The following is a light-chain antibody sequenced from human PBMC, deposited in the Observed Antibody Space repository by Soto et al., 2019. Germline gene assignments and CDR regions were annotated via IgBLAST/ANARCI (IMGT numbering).Light chain of an antibody. J-gene: IGLJ1*01. CDR1: SSDVGGYDY. CDR3: TSYTSSSTYV. Sequence: QSALTQPASVSGSPGQSITISCTGTSSDVGGYDYVSWYQQHPGKAPKFLIYEVTNRPSGVSHRFSGSKSGNTASLTISWLQAEDEADYYCTSYTSSSTYVFGTGTKLTVL. CDR2: EVT. V-gene: IGLV2-14*01.